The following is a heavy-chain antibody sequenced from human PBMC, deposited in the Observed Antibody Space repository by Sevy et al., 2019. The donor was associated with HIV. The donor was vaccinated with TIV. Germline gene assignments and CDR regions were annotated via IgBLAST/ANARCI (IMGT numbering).Heavy chain of an antibody. CDR3: AKSMDTVTTLDY. V-gene: IGHV3-30*18. J-gene: IGHJ4*02. Sequence: GGYLRLSCAASRFTFSLYGMLWVRQAPGKGLEWVALISKDGSNKYYADSVKGRFTVSRDNSNNTLYLQLDSLGPEDTAMYYCAKSMDTVTTLDYWGPGTLVTVSS. D-gene: IGHD4-17*01. CDR1: RFTFSLYG. CDR2: ISKDGSNK.